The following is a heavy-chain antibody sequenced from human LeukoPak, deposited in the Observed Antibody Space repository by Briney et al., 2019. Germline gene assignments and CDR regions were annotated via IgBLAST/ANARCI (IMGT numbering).Heavy chain of an antibody. CDR3: ARVTVGYSYGLEAKCSFDY. D-gene: IGHD5-18*01. Sequence: ASVKVSCKASGGTFSSYAISWVRQAPGQGLEWMGGIIPIFGTANYAQKFQGRVTITADESTSTAYMELSSLRSEDTAVYYCARVTVGYSYGLEAKCSFDYWGQGTLVTVSS. V-gene: IGHV1-69*13. CDR2: IIPIFGTA. J-gene: IGHJ4*02. CDR1: GGTFSSYA.